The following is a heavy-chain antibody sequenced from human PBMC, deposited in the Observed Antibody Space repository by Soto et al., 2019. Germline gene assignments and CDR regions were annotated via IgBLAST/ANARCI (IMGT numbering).Heavy chain of an antibody. D-gene: IGHD6-19*01. J-gene: IGHJ6*02. CDR3: ARTGYSSGWYYYYYYGMDV. Sequence: SETLSLTCTVSGGSISSSSYYWGWIRQPPGKGLEWIGSIYYSGSTYYNPSLKSRVTISVDTSKNQFSLKLSSVTAADTAVYYCARTGYSSGWYYYYYYGMDVWGQGTTVTVSS. CDR2: IYYSGST. V-gene: IGHV4-39*01. CDR1: GGSISSSSYY.